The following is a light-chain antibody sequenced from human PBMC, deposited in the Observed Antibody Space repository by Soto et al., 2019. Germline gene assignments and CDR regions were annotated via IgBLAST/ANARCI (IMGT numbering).Light chain of an antibody. CDR3: QSSDSSLSATFV. CDR2: NNN. V-gene: IGLV1-40*01. J-gene: IGLJ1*01. Sequence: QSVLTQPPSVSGAPGQRVTISCTGSSSSIGAGYAVHWYQQLPGTAPKLLIYNNNHRPSGVPDRFSGSKSGTSASLAITGLQAEDEADYYCQSSDSSLSATFVFGTGTKVTV. CDR1: SSSIGAGYA.